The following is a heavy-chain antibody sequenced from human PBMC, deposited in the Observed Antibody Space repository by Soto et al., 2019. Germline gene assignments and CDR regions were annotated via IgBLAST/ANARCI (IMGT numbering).Heavy chain of an antibody. CDR2: ISYDGSNK. CDR3: VKSIRYFSSSICSAPGYSYYYGMDV. Sequence: PGGSLRLSCAASGFTFGSYGMHWVRQAPGKGLEWVAVISYDGSNKYYANSVKGRFTISRDNSKNTLNLQLNSLRAEDTAVYYCVKSIRYFSSSICSAPGYSYYYGMDVWGQGTTVTVSS. V-gene: IGHV3-30*18. J-gene: IGHJ6*02. D-gene: IGHD2-2*01. CDR1: GFTFGSYG.